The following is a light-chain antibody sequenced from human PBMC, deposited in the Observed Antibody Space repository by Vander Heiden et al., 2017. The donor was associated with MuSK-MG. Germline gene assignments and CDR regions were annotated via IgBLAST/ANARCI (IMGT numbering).Light chain of an antibody. CDR2: GAS. CDR3: QKYNSAPLT. V-gene: IGKV1-27*01. J-gene: IGKJ4*01. Sequence: DIQMPQSPSSLSASAGDRVTITCRASQGISSYLAWYQQKPGKVPRLLIYGASTLHSGVPSRFSGSGSGTDFTLAISSLQPEDVATYYCQKYNSAPLTFGGGTRVEIK. CDR1: QGISSY.